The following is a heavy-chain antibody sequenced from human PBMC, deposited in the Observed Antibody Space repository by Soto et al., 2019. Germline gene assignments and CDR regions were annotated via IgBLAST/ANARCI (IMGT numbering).Heavy chain of an antibody. V-gene: IGHV3-21*01. CDR3: ARDLDPEVGYYGSGSYMPIDY. Sequence: GGSLRLSCAASGFTFSSYSMNWVRQAPGKGLEWVSSISSSSYIYYADSVKGRFTISRDNAKNSLYLQMNSLRAEDTAVYYCARDLDPEVGYYGSGSYMPIDYWGQGTLVTVSS. CDR2: ISSSSYI. CDR1: GFTFSSYS. D-gene: IGHD3-10*01. J-gene: IGHJ4*02.